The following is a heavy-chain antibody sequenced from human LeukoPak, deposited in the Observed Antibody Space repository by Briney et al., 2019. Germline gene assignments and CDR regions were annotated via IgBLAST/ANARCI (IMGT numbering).Heavy chain of an antibody. CDR3: ARDGASITIFGVVRARYYMDV. CDR2: ISYDGSNK. J-gene: IGHJ6*03. Sequence: QPGGSLRLSCAASGLTFSSYAMHWVRQAPGKGLEWVAVISYDGSNKYYADSVKGRFTISRDNSKNTLYLQMNSLRAEDTAVYYCARDGASITIFGVVRARYYMDVWGKGTTVTVSS. V-gene: IGHV3-30-3*01. CDR1: GLTFSSYA. D-gene: IGHD3-3*01.